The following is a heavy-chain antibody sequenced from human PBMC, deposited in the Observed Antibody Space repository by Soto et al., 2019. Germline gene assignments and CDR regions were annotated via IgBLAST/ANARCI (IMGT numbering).Heavy chain of an antibody. CDR1: GDSITNGDYY. Sequence: SETLSLTCVVSGDSITNGDYYWSWIRQPPGKDLEWIAYIYYNGITHYNPSLKSRVTISLDPSKNHFSLKMTPVTGADTAVYSCARGLQEGLYPWGQGAMVT. CDR3: ARGLQEGLYP. D-gene: IGHD4-4*01. V-gene: IGHV4-30-4*01. CDR2: IYYNGIT. J-gene: IGHJ5*02.